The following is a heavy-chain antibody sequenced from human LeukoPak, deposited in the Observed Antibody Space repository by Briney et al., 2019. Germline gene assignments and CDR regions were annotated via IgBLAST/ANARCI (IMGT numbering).Heavy chain of an antibody. D-gene: IGHD1-26*01. CDR2: INHSGST. CDR1: GGSFSGYY. J-gene: IGHJ4*02. CDR3: ARIRGGSYYHFDY. V-gene: IGHV4-34*01. Sequence: KSSETLSLTCAVYGGSFSGYYWSWIRQPPGEGLEWIGEINHSGSTNYNPSLKSRVTISVDTSKNQFSLKLSSVTAADTAVYYCARIRGGSYYHFDYWGQGTLVTVSS.